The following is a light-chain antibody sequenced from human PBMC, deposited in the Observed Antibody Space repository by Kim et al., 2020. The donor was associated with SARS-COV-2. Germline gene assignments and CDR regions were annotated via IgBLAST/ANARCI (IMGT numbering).Light chain of an antibody. CDR3: QAWDSSTHNYV. V-gene: IGLV3-1*01. Sequence: SYELTQPPSVSVSPGQTASITCSGYKLGDKYVSWYQQKPGQSPVVVIYQDNQRPSGIPERFSGSNSGNTATLTISGTQAMDEADYYCQAWDSSTHNYVFGAGTKVYVL. CDR1: KLGDKY. CDR2: QDN. J-gene: IGLJ1*01.